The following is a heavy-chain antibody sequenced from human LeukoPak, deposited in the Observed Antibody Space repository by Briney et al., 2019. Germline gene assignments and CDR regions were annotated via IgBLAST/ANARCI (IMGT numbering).Heavy chain of an antibody. Sequence: PSETLSLTCTVSGGSISNYYWSWIRQPPGKGREWIGHIYYSGATKYNPSLKSRITISVDTSKNQFSLMLSSVTAADTAVYYCARFGITVVRGGKYYFDYWGQGTLVTVSS. V-gene: IGHV4-59*08. CDR1: GGSISNYY. CDR2: IYYSGAT. D-gene: IGHD3-10*01. CDR3: ARFGITVVRGGKYYFDY. J-gene: IGHJ4*02.